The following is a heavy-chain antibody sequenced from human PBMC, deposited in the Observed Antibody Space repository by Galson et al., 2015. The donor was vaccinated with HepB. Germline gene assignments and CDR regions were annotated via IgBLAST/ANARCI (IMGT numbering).Heavy chain of an antibody. CDR1: GFTFSSYG. CDR3: ARGSNIVVVPAAIEGEYFDL. CDR2: IWYDGSNK. V-gene: IGHV3-33*01. D-gene: IGHD2-2*02. Sequence: SLRLSCAASGFTFSSYGMHWVRQAPGKGLEWVAVIWYDGSNKYYADSVKGRFTISRDNSKNTLYLQMNSLRAEDTAVYYCARGSNIVVVPAAIEGEYFDLWGRGTLVTV. J-gene: IGHJ2*01.